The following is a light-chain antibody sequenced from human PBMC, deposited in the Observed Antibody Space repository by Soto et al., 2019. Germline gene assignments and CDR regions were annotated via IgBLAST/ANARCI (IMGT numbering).Light chain of an antibody. CDR2: FTS. CDR1: QSLSNH. V-gene: IGKV3-15*01. CDR3: QQYNTWPLT. J-gene: IGKJ4*01. Sequence: EIVMTQSPATLSVSPGERATLSCRASQSLSNHLAWYQQKPGQAPRLLIYFTSTRATGIPARFSGSESGTDFTLTISSLQSEDFAVYYCQQYNTWPLTFGGGTKVETK.